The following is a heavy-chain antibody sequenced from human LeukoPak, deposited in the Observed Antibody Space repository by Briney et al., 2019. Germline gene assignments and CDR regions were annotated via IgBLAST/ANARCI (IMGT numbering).Heavy chain of an antibody. CDR2: IYYSGST. D-gene: IGHD6-13*01. Sequence: SETLSLTCTVSGGSISSYYWSWIRQPPGKGLEWIGHIYYSGSTNYNPSLKSRVTISVDTSKNQFSLKLSSVTAADTAVYYCASEGAGTFDYWGQGTLVTVSS. V-gene: IGHV4-59*01. CDR3: ASEGAGTFDY. CDR1: GGSISSYY. J-gene: IGHJ4*02.